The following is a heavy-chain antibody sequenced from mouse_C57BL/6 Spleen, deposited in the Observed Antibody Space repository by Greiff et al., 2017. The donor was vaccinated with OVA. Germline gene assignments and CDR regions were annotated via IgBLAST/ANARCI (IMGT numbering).Heavy chain of an antibody. J-gene: IGHJ1*03. CDR1: GFTFNTYA. CDR3: VRSYYYGSSRWYFDV. CDR2: IRSKSSNYAT. V-gene: IGHV10-3*01. D-gene: IGHD1-1*01. Sequence: EVQVVESGGGLVQPKGSLKLSCAASGFTFNTYAMHWVRQAPGKGLEWVARIRSKSSNYATYYADSVKDRFTISRDDSQSMLYLQMNNLKTEDTAMYYCVRSYYYGSSRWYFDVWGTGTTVTVSS.